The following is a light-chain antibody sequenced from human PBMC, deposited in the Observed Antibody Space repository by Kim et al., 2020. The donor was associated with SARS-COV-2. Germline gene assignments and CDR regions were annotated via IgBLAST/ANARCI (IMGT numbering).Light chain of an antibody. CDR3: SSYISSSTSVV. CDR2: EVS. CDR1: SSDIGYYNG. V-gene: IGLV2-18*02. J-gene: IGLJ2*01. Sequence: QSALTQPPSVSGSPGQSVTISCTGTSSDIGYYNGVSWYQQPPGTAPKLMIYEVSNRPSGVPDRFSGSKSGNTASLTISGLQTEDEADYYCSSYISSSTSVVFGRGTQLTVL.